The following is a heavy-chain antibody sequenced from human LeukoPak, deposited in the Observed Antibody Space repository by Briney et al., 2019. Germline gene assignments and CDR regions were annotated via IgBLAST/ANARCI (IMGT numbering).Heavy chain of an antibody. J-gene: IGHJ4*02. V-gene: IGHV3-21*01. CDR1: GFIFSTYS. CDR2: ISSSGSYI. CDR3: ARKDRLGYNYDQGPIDY. D-gene: IGHD5-18*01. Sequence: GGSLRLSCETSGFIFSTYSMNWVRQAPGKGLEWVSSISSSGSYIYYADSVKGRFTVPRDNAKNSLYLQMNSLRAEDTAVYYSARKDRLGYNYDQGPIDYWGQGTLVTVSS.